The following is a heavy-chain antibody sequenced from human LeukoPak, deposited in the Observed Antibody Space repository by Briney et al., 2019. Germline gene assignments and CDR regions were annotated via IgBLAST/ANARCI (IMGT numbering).Heavy chain of an antibody. Sequence: KASETLSLTCTGSGGSISSYYWSWIRQPAGKGLEWIGHIYSSGSTKYNPSLKSRVTMSVDTSKNQFSLKLSSVTAADTAVYYCARLQQWLVPSDYWGQGTLVTVSS. J-gene: IGHJ4*02. CDR2: IYSSGST. D-gene: IGHD6-19*01. V-gene: IGHV4-4*07. CDR1: GGSISSYY. CDR3: ARLQQWLVPSDY.